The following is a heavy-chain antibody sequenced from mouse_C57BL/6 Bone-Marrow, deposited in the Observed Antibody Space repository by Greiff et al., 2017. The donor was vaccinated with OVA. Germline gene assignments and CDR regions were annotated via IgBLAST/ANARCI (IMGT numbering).Heavy chain of an antibody. V-gene: IGHV1-81*01. J-gene: IGHJ3*01. D-gene: IGHD1-1*01. CDR3: ARDYYGSSYTWFAD. CDR2: IYPRSGNT. Sequence: QVQLKQSGAELARPGASVKLSCKASGYTFTSYGISWVKQRTGQGLEWIGEIYPRSGNTYYNEKFKGKATLTADKSSSTAYMELRSLTSEDSAVYFCARDYYGSSYTWFADWGQGTLVTVSA. CDR1: GYTFTSYG.